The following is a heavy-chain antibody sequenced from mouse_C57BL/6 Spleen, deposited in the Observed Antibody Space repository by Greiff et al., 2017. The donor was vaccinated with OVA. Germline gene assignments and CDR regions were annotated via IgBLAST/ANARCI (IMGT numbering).Heavy chain of an antibody. CDR2: IYPGSGST. CDR3: AKETTVVATDYAMDY. V-gene: IGHV1-55*01. Sequence: QVQLQQPGAELVKPGASVKMSCKASGYTFTSYWITWVKQRPGQGLEWIGDIYPGSGSTNYNEKFKSKVTLTVDTSSSTAYMQLSSLTSEDSAVYYGAKETTVVATDYAMDYWGQGTSVTVSS. J-gene: IGHJ4*01. CDR1: GYTFTSYW. D-gene: IGHD1-1*01.